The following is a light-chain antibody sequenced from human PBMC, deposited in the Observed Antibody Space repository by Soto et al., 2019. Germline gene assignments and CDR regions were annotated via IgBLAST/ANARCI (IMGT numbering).Light chain of an antibody. Sequence: IQMSQSPCCLSTAVGGKQKITCGASQSISSYLNWYQQKPGKAPKLLIYAASSLQSGIPSRFSGSGSGTDFTLTISSLQPEDFATYYCQQSYSTPRTFGQGTKVDIK. CDR1: QSISSY. J-gene: IGKJ1*01. CDR3: QQSYSTPRT. V-gene: IGKV1-39*01. CDR2: AAS.